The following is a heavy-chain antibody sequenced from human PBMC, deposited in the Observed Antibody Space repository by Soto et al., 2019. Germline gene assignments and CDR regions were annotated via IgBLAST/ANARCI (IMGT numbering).Heavy chain of an antibody. V-gene: IGHV1-46*03. CDR2: ISPSGGST. Sequence: QVQLVQSGAEVKKPGASVKVSCKASGYTFTSSYIHWVRQAPGQGLEWMGMISPSGGSTTYAQKCRGSVTMTRDTSTNQVYMDLSSLGSEDTAVYYCARVTSPYSSTWTYDYWGQGTLVTVSS. D-gene: IGHD6-13*01. CDR3: ARVTSPYSSTWTYDY. CDR1: GYTFTSSY. J-gene: IGHJ4*02.